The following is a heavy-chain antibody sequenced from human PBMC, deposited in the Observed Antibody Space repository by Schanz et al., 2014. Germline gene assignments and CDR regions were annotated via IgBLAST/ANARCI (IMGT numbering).Heavy chain of an antibody. CDR3: AKEGTVVSGSPRDY. V-gene: IGHV3-30*18. J-gene: IGHJ4*02. D-gene: IGHD3-10*01. Sequence: QVKLVESGGGVVQPGRSLRLSCAASGFTFSNYGMHWVRQAPGKGLEWVAVIFYDGSNKYYADSVKGRFTLSRDNSKNTLYLQMNSLIVEDTAVYYCAKEGTVVSGSPRDYWGRGTLVTVSS. CDR1: GFTFSNYG. CDR2: IFYDGSNK.